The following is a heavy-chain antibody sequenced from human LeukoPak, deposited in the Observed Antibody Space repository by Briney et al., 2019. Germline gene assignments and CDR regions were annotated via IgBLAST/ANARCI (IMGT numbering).Heavy chain of an antibody. CDR1: GFTFSSYA. J-gene: IGHJ4*02. CDR3: AKGGMVRGVIDY. Sequence: GGSLRLSCAASGFTFSSYAMSWVRQAPGKGLEWVSAISGSGGSTYYADSVKGRFTIPRDNSKNTLYLQMNSLRAEDTAVYYCAKGGMVRGVIDYWGQGTLVTVSS. D-gene: IGHD3-10*01. CDR2: ISGSGGST. V-gene: IGHV3-23*01.